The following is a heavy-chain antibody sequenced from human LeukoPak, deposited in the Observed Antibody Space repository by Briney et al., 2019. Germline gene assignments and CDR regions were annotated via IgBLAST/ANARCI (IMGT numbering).Heavy chain of an antibody. CDR3: AKVIGAAAGHIGAFDI. D-gene: IGHD6-13*01. CDR2: ISSSGSNI. J-gene: IGHJ3*02. Sequence: GGSLRLSCAASGFTFSSYGMHWVRQAPGKGVEGVSYISSSGSNIYYADSVKGRFTISRDNAKNSVYLQMNSLREEDTALYYCAKVIGAAAGHIGAFDIWGQGTMVTVSS. CDR1: GFTFSSYG. V-gene: IGHV3-48*02.